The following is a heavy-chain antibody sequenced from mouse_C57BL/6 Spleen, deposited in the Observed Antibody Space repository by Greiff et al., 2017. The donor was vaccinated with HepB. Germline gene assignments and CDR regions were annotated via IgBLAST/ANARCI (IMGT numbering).Heavy chain of an antibody. CDR2: IDPNSGGT. V-gene: IGHV1-72*01. D-gene: IGHD1-1*01. J-gene: IGHJ2*01. CDR1: GYTFTSYW. CDR3: ARWPPAYYYGSSYFDY. Sequence: QVQLQQPGAELVKPGASVKLSCKASGYTFTSYWMHWVKQRPGRGLEWIGRIDPNSGGTKYNEKFKSKATLTVDKPTSTAYMQLSSLKSEDSAVYYCARWPPAYYYGSSYFDYWGQGTTLTVSS.